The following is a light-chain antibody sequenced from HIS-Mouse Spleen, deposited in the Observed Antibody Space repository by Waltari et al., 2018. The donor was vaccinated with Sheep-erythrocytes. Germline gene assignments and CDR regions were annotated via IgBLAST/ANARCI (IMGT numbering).Light chain of an antibody. CDR1: SSDVGIYTL. CDR3: CSYAGSSTYV. Sequence: QSALTQPASVSGSPGQSITISCTGTSSDVGIYTLVSWYQQHPGKATKPMIYEGSKRPSGVSNRFSGSKSGNTASLTISGLQAEDEADYYCCSYAGSSTYVFGTGTKVTVL. V-gene: IGLV2-23*01. CDR2: EGS. J-gene: IGLJ1*01.